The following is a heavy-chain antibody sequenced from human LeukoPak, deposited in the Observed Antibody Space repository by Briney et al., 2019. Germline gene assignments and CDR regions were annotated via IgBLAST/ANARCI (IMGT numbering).Heavy chain of an antibody. CDR3: ARAPYSADSSATPPAFDI. J-gene: IGHJ3*02. V-gene: IGHV3-64*04. Sequence: GGSLRLSCSASGFTFSSYAMHWVRQAPGKGLEYVSVVSGNGGSTYYADSVKGRFTISRDNSKNTLYLQMNSLRVEDTAVYYCARAPYSADSSATPPAFDIWGQGTMVTVSS. D-gene: IGHD3-22*01. CDR2: VSGNGGST. CDR1: GFTFSSYA.